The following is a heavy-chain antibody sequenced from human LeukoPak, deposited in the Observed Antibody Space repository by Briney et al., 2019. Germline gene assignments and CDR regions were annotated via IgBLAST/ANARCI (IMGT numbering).Heavy chain of an antibody. CDR3: ARDHITYYYDSSGYYPDY. CDR1: GFTFSSYA. J-gene: IGHJ4*02. D-gene: IGHD3-22*01. V-gene: IGHV3-30-3*01. CDR2: ISYDGSNK. Sequence: GGSLRLSCAASGFTFSSYAMHWVRQAPGKGLKWVAVISYDGSNKYYADSVKGRFTISRDNSKNTLYLQMNSLRAEDTAVYYCARDHITYYYDSSGYYPDYWGQGTLVTVSS.